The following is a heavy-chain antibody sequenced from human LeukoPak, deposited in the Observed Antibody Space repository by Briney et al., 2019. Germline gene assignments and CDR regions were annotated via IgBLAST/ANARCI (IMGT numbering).Heavy chain of an antibody. J-gene: IGHJ6*03. CDR3: AVSFYYYYMDV. CDR1: GFIFSSYA. V-gene: IGHV3-30*04. Sequence: GGSLRLSCAASGFIFSSYAIHWVRQAPGKGLEWVAVISYDGSNKYYADSVRGRFTISRDNSKNTLYLQMNSLRAEDTAVYYCAVSFYYYYMDVWGKGTTVTVSS. CDR2: ISYDGSNK. D-gene: IGHD1-7*01.